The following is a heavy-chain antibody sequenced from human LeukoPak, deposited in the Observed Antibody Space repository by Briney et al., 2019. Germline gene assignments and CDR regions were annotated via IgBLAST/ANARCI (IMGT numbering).Heavy chain of an antibody. CDR3: AKENTRGAFDI. CDR2: ISWNSGSI. CDR1: GFTFSSYA. Sequence: PGGSLRLSCAASGFTFSSYAMHWVRQAPGKGLEWVSGISWNSGSIGYADSVKGRFTISRDNAKNSLYLQMNSLRAEDTALYYCAKENTRGAFDIWGQGTMVTVSS. V-gene: IGHV3-9*01. D-gene: IGHD2-2*01. J-gene: IGHJ3*02.